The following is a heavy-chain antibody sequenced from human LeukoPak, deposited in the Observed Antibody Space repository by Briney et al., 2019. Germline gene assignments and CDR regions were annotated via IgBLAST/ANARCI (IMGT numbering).Heavy chain of an antibody. CDR2: IYYSGST. CDR1: GGSISSSSYH. J-gene: IGHJ4*02. CDR3: ARSYGSGRILGY. V-gene: IGHV4-39*07. Sequence: PSETLSLTCTVSGGSISSSSYHWGWIRQPPGKGLEWIGSIYYSGSTYYNPSLKSRVTISVDTSKNQFSLKLSSVTAADTAVYYCARSYGSGRILGYWGQGTLVTVSS. D-gene: IGHD3-10*01.